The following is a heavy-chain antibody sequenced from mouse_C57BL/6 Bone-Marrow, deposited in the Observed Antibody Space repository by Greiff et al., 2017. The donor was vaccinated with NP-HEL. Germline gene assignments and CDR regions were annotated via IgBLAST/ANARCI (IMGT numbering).Heavy chain of an antibody. D-gene: IGHD1-1*01. J-gene: IGHJ3*01. Sequence: QVQLKESGAELARPGASVKLSCKASGYTFTSYGISWVKQRTGQGLEWIGEIYPRSGNTYYNEKFKGKATLTADKSSSTAYMELRSLTSEDSAVYFCARRGYYYGSSPYWGQGTLVTVSA. CDR1: GYTFTSYG. CDR2: IYPRSGNT. V-gene: IGHV1-81*01. CDR3: ARRGYYYGSSPY.